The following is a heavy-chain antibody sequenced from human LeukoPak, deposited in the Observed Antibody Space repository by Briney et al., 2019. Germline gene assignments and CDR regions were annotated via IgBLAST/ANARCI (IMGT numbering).Heavy chain of an antibody. D-gene: IGHD6-13*01. J-gene: IGHJ4*02. CDR1: GFTFDDYA. V-gene: IGHV3-9*01. CDR2: ISWNSGSI. Sequence: GGSLRLSCAASGFTFDDYAMHWVRQAPGKGLEWVSSISWNSGSIGYADSVKGRFTISRDNAKNSLYLQMNSLRAEDTALYYCAKRSSYSSSDYFDYWGQGTLVTVSS. CDR3: AKRSSYSSSDYFDY.